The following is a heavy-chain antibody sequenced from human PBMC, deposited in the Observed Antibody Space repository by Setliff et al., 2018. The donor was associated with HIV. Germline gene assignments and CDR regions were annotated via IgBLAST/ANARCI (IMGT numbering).Heavy chain of an antibody. CDR2: ISGSGGST. V-gene: IGHV3-23*01. D-gene: IGHD6-13*01. Sequence: LRLSCAASGFTFSDYAMSWVRQAPGKGLEWVSIISGSGGSTYYANSVKGRFTISRDNSKNTLFLQMNSLRAEDTAVYYCARVPYSSSWSFDYWGQGTLVTVSS. J-gene: IGHJ4*02. CDR1: GFTFSDYA. CDR3: ARVPYSSSWSFDY.